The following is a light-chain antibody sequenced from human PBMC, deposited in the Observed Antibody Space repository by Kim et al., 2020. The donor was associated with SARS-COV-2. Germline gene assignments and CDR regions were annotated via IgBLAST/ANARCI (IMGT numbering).Light chain of an antibody. CDR2: KAS. Sequence: SAAVGDRGTIAGRGSQSSSGCLAWYQQKPGKAPTLLIYKASSLESGVPSRFSGSGSGTEFTLTISSVQPDDFATYYCQQYNSYSQSFGEGTKLEI. J-gene: IGKJ2*03. CDR3: QQYNSYSQS. CDR1: QSSSGC. V-gene: IGKV1-5*03.